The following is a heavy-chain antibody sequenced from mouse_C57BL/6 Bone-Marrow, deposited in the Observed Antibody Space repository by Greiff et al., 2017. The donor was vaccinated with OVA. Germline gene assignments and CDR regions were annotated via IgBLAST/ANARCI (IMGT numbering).Heavy chain of an antibody. Sequence: VQLQQSGPVLVKPGASVKMSCKASGYTFTDYYMNWVKQSHGKSLEWIGVINPYNGGTSYNQKFKGKATLTVDKSSSPAYMELNSLTAEDSAVYYFARVNAMDDWGQGTSVTVSS. J-gene: IGHJ4*01. CDR3: ARVNAMDD. CDR1: GYTFTDYY. CDR2: INPYNGGT. D-gene: IGHD2-2*01. V-gene: IGHV1-19*01.